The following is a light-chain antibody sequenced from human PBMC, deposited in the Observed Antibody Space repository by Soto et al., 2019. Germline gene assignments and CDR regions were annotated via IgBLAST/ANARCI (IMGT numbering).Light chain of an antibody. Sequence: DIQLTQSPSFLSASVGDRVTITCRASQGIRNYLAWYQQKPGRAPKLLIYIASTLQSGVPSRFSGSYSGTEFTLTTTSRPPEDFATYYCQQVNSYPITFGQGTRLEIK. CDR3: QQVNSYPIT. CDR1: QGIRNY. V-gene: IGKV1-9*01. J-gene: IGKJ5*01. CDR2: IAS.